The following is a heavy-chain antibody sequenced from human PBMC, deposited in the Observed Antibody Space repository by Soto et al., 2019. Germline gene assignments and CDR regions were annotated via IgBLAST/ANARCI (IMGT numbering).Heavy chain of an antibody. CDR1: GFTFSSYT. CDR2: ISGSGGSP. D-gene: IGHD2-15*01. J-gene: IGHJ3*02. CDR3: VREPRYCRGGSCSIMGDAFDI. Sequence: GGALRLSCAASGFTFSSYTIAWGRQAPGKGLEWVSSISGSGGSPYYADSVQGRFTISRDNYKNALYLQMNSLRAEDSAVYYCVREPRYCRGGSCSIMGDAFDIWGQGTMVTVSS. V-gene: IGHV3-23*01.